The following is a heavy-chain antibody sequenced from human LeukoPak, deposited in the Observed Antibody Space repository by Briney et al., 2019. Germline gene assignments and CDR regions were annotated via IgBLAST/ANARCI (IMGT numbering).Heavy chain of an antibody. V-gene: IGHV3-7*01. D-gene: IGHD3-10*01. CDR3: AREPGIGYAFDI. CDR1: GFTFTDSW. Sequence: PGGSLRLSCVVSGFTFTDSWMTWVRQAPGKGLEWVANIKHDGSETHYVDSVKGRFTISRDNAKNSLYLQMNSLRAEDTAMYYCAREPGIGYAFDIWGQGTVVAVSS. CDR2: IKHDGSET. J-gene: IGHJ3*02.